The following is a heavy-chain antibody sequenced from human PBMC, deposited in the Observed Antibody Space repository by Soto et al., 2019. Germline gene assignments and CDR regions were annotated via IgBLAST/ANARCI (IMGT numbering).Heavy chain of an antibody. Sequence: AAVKVSCEASGYTFTSYDINWVRQATGQGLEWMGWMNPNSGNTGYAQKFQGRVTMTRNTSISTAYMELSSLRSEDTAVYYCAREGVNRYPGYYYYYGLYVRG. CDR2: MNPNSGNT. CDR1: GYTFTSYD. V-gene: IGHV1-8*01. D-gene: IGHD1-26*01. CDR3: AREGVNRYPGYYYYYGLYV. J-gene: IGHJ6*01.